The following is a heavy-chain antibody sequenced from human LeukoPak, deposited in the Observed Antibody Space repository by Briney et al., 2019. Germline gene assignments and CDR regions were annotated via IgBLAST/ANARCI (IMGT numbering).Heavy chain of an antibody. CDR3: ASQSDIAAAGTGYYFDY. CDR2: INHSGST. Sequence: SETLSLTCAVYGGSFSGYYWSWIRQPPGKGLEWIGEINHSGSTNYNPSLKGRVTISVDTSKNQFSLKLSSVTAADTAVYYCASQSDIAAAGTGYYFDYWGQGTLVTVSS. J-gene: IGHJ4*02. V-gene: IGHV4-34*01. CDR1: GGSFSGYY. D-gene: IGHD6-13*01.